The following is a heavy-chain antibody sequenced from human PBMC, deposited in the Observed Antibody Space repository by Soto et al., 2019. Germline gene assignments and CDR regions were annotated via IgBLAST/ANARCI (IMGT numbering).Heavy chain of an antibody. CDR2: ISSSSSTI. CDR1: GFTFSSYS. D-gene: IGHD3-22*01. Sequence: GGSLRLSCAASGFTFSSYSMNWVRQAPGKGLEWVSYISSSSSTIYYADSVKGRFTISRDNAKNSLYLQMNSLRDEDTAVYYCAKDAPPLAYYYDPNWFDPWGQGTLVTVSS. CDR3: AKDAPPLAYYYDPNWFDP. V-gene: IGHV3-48*02. J-gene: IGHJ5*02.